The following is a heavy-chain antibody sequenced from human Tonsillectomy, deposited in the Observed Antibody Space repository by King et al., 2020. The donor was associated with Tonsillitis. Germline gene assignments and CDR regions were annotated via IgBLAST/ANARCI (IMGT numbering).Heavy chain of an antibody. J-gene: IGHJ6*02. D-gene: IGHD3-9*01. CDR3: ARAPRLYHIVTTYYNYGLDA. V-gene: IGHV1-18*01. CDR1: AYIFTSYG. Sequence: QLVQSGAEVKKPGASVKVSCKASAYIFTSYGFSWVRQAPGQGLEWMGWISAYNGDTSYAQKLQGRVTMTTDTSTSTAYMELRSLRSDDTAVYYCARAPRLYHIVTTYYNYGLDAWGQGPTATVSS. CDR2: ISAYNGDT.